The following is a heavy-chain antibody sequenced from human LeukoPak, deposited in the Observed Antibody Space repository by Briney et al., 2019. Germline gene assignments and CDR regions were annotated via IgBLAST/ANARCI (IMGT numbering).Heavy chain of an antibody. J-gene: IGHJ5*02. D-gene: IGHD1-1*01. CDR3: ARAKKPDVGTLWCDP. V-gene: IGHV4-59*08. Sequence: PSETLSLTCTVSGGSISSPHGSCLPHPPGKGLEWIGYIFYTWITSYNPSLKSPVPISVDTSKNQFSPTLRSVTAPDPAVYYRARAKKPDVGTLWCDPWGRGTLVVVSS. CDR1: GGSISSPH. CDR2: IFYTWIT.